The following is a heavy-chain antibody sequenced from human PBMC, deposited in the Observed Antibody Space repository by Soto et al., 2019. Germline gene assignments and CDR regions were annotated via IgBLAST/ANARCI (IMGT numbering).Heavy chain of an antibody. D-gene: IGHD3-22*01. Sequence: EVQLVESGGGLVQPGGSLRLSCAASGFTFSSYLMHWVRQAPGKGLVWVSGINGDGKTATYADSVKGRFIISRDNAKKIQYLQMNSLTSEDTAVYYCTRPRYDGSGTPFDHWGQGSLVTVSS. J-gene: IGHJ4*02. V-gene: IGHV3-74*01. CDR3: TRPRYDGSGTPFDH. CDR1: GFTFSSYL. CDR2: INGDGKTA.